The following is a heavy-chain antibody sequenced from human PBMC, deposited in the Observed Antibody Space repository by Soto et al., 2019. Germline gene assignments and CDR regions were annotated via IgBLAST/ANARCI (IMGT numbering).Heavy chain of an antibody. J-gene: IGHJ6*02. V-gene: IGHV3-43*01. Sequence: GGSLRLSCAASGFTFYDYTMHWVRQAPGKGLEWVSLISWDGGSTYYADSVKGRFTISRDNSKNSLYLQMNSLRTEDTALYYCAKEDYYDSSGYPRYYYYYGMDVWGQGTTVTVSS. CDR3: AKEDYYDSSGYPRYYYYYGMDV. CDR1: GFTFYDYT. D-gene: IGHD3-22*01. CDR2: ISWDGGST.